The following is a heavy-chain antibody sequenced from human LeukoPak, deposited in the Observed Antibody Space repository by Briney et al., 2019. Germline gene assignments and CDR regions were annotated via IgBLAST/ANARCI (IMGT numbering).Heavy chain of an antibody. CDR2: IKSKTDGGTT. V-gene: IGHV3-15*01. CDR3: TAQTSSSSGSLH. D-gene: IGHD6-19*01. J-gene: IGHJ4*02. Sequence: PGGSLRLSCAASGFTFSNAWMSWVRQAPGKGLEWVGRIKSKTDGGTTDYAAPVKGRFTISRDDSKNTLYLQMNSLKTEDTAVYYCTAQTSSSSGSLHWGQGTLVTVSS. CDR1: GFTFSNAW.